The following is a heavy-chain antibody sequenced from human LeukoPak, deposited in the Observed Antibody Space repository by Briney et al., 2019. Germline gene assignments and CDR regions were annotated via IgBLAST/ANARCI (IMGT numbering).Heavy chain of an antibody. Sequence: GSLRLSCAASGFTFTSYGMHWVRQAPGKGLEWVAFIRYDGSNKYYADSVKGRFTISRDNSKNTLYLQMNSLRAEDTAVYYCARENYYDSSGYLHDAFDIWGQGTMVTVSS. V-gene: IGHV3-30*02. D-gene: IGHD3-22*01. CDR3: ARENYYDSSGYLHDAFDI. CDR1: GFTFTSYG. CDR2: IRYDGSNK. J-gene: IGHJ3*02.